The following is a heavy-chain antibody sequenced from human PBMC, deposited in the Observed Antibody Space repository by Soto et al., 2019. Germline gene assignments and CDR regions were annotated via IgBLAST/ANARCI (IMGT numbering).Heavy chain of an antibody. D-gene: IGHD2-21*01. CDR3: ARECGGDCSNAFDL. V-gene: IGHV3-66*01. Sequence: VQLVESGGGLVQPGGSLRLSCAASGFTVSSNYMNWVRQAPGKGLEWLSVLYSGAGTYYADSVKDRFTISRDNSKNTLYLQLNSLRAEDTAIYYCARECGGDCSNAFDLWGQGTMVIVSP. CDR1: GFTVSSNY. CDR2: LYSGAGT. J-gene: IGHJ3*01.